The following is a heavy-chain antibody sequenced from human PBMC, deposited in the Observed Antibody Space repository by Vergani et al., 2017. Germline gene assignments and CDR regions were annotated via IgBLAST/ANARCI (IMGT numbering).Heavy chain of an antibody. J-gene: IGHJ5*02. Sequence: EVQLVESGGGLVQPGGSLRLSCAASGFTFSSYSMNWVRQAPGKGMEWVSYISSSSSTIYYADSVKGRFPISRANAKNSLYLQMNSLRPEDTAVYYCAREQEHLAYTWFDPWGQGTLVTVS. D-gene: IGHD1-26*01. CDR2: ISSSSSTI. CDR3: AREQEHLAYTWFDP. V-gene: IGHV3-48*01. CDR1: GFTFSSYS.